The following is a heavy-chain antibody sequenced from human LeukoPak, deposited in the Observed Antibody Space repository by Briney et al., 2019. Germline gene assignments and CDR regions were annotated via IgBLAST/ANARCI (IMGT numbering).Heavy chain of an antibody. CDR2: ISSGSSTI. CDR1: GFTFSDYY. V-gene: IGHV3-11*04. CDR3: ARGESSYCSGDCNFGY. J-gene: IGHJ4*02. D-gene: IGHD2-21*02. Sequence: PGGSLRLSRAASGFTFSDYYMSWIRQAPGKGMEWISYISSGSSTIYYADSVKGRFTISRDNAKKSLYLQMNSLRAEDTATYYCARGESSYCSGDCNFGYWGQGTLVTISS.